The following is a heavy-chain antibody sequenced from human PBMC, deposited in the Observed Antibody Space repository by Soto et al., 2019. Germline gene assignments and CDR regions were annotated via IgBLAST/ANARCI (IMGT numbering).Heavy chain of an antibody. Sequence: EVHLVESGGGLVQPGGSLRLSCAASGFTFSSFSMIWVRQAPDKGLEWVSYITSSSSTIYYADSVKGRFTISRDNAKNSLYLQMNSRRAEDTAFYYCARERRGWFDPWGQGTLVTVSS. D-gene: IGHD6-25*01. CDR1: GFTFSSFS. CDR2: ITSSSSTI. CDR3: ARERRGWFDP. V-gene: IGHV3-48*01. J-gene: IGHJ5*02.